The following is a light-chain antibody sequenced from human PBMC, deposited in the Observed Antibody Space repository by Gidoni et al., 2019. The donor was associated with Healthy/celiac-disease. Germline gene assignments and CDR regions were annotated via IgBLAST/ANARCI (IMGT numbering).Light chain of an antibody. CDR1: SSDVGGYNY. CDR3: SSYTSSSTLYV. J-gene: IGLJ1*01. CDR2: EVS. V-gene: IGLV2-14*01. Sequence: QSALTQPASVSGSPGQSLTISCTGTSSDVGGYNYVSWYQQHPGKAPKLMIYEVSNRPSGVSNRFSGSKSGNTASLTISGLQAEDEADYYCSSYTSSSTLYVFGTETKVTVL.